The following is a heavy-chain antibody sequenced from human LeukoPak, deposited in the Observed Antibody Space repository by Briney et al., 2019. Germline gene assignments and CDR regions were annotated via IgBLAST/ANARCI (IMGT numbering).Heavy chain of an antibody. V-gene: IGHV3-53*01. CDR2: IYSGGST. CDR3: ARVGGYCSSTSCYDAFDI. J-gene: IGHJ3*02. D-gene: IGHD2-2*01. CDR1: GFTVSSNY. Sequence: GGSLRLSCAAFGFTVSSNYMSWVRQAPGKGLEWVSVIYSGGSTYYADSVKGRFTISRDNSKNTLYLQMNSLRAEDTAVYYCARVGGYCSSTSCYDAFDIWGQGTMVTVSS.